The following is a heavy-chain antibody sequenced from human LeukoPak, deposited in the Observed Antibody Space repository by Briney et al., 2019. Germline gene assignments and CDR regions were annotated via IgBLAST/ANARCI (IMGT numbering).Heavy chain of an antibody. CDR1: GFTSSSYA. CDR3: ARVRGPAAGMDY. J-gene: IGHJ4*02. CDR2: ISGSGGST. Sequence: PGGSLRLSCAASGFTSSSYAMSWVRQAPGKGLEWVSAISGSGGSTYYADSVKGRFTISRDNSKNTLYLQMNSLRAEDTAVYYCARVRGPAAGMDYWGQGTLVTVSS. D-gene: IGHD6-13*01. V-gene: IGHV3-23*01.